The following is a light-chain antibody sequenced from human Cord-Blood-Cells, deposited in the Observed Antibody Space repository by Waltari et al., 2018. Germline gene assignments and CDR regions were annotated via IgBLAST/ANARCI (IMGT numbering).Light chain of an antibody. J-gene: IGLJ2*01. CDR3: CSYAGSSTPVV. CDR2: EGS. Sequence: QSALTQPASVSGSPGQSITISCPGTSSDVGRYNLVPWYQQHPGKAPKLMIYEGSKRPSGVSNRFSGSKSGNTASLTISGLQAEDEADYYCCSYAGSSTPVVFGGGTKLTVL. CDR1: SSDVGRYNL. V-gene: IGLV2-23*01.